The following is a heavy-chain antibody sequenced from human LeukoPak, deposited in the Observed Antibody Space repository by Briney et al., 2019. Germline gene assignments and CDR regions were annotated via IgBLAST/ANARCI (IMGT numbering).Heavy chain of an antibody. J-gene: IGHJ4*02. Sequence: GGSLRLSCAASGFTFSSNWMHWVRQAPGKGLVWVSRINSDGSNTNYADSVKGRFTISRDNAKNTLYLQMNSLRAEDTAVYYCAREVGATRFDYWGQGTLVTVSS. CDR1: GFTFSSNW. CDR3: AREVGATRFDY. V-gene: IGHV3-74*01. CDR2: INSDGSNT. D-gene: IGHD1-26*01.